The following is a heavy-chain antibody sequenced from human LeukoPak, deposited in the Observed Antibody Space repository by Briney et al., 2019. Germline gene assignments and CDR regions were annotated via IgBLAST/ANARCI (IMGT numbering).Heavy chain of an antibody. V-gene: IGHV3-48*04. CDR3: AREVKWELPDY. CDR1: GLSFTSHW. CDR2: ITADGTNK. J-gene: IGHJ4*02. D-gene: IGHD1-26*01. Sequence: GGSLRLSCAASGLSFTSHWWHWVCQAPGKGLEWVSYITADGTNKYDADSVKGRFTISRDNAKNSLYLQMNSLRVDDTAMYYCAREVKWELPDYWGQGTLVTVSS.